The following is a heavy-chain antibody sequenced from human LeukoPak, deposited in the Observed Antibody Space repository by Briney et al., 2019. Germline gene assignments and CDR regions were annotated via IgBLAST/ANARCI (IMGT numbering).Heavy chain of an antibody. J-gene: IGHJ6*02. CDR1: GFTFSSYA. D-gene: IGHD3-22*01. Sequence: GGSLRLSCAASGFTFSSYAMSWVRQAPGKGLEWVANIKQDGSEKYYVDSVKGRFTISRDNAKNSLYPQMNSLRAEDTAVYYCARDWYYYDSSSYGMDVWGQGTTVTVSS. CDR2: IKQDGSEK. CDR3: ARDWYYYDSSSYGMDV. V-gene: IGHV3-7*01.